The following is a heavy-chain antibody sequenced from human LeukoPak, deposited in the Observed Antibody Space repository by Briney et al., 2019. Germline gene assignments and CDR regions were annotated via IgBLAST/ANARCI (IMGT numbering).Heavy chain of an antibody. CDR3: ARGYSGNRYYYYYYMDV. D-gene: IGHD1-26*01. CDR2: IYHSGST. J-gene: IGHJ6*03. V-gene: IGHV4-30-2*01. CDR1: GGSISSGGYY. Sequence: PSETLSLTCTVSGGSISSGGYYWSWIRQPPGKGLEWIGYIYHSGSTYYNPSLKSRVTISVDRSKNQFSLKLSSVTAADTAVYYCARGYSGNRYYYYYYMDVWGKGTTVTVSS.